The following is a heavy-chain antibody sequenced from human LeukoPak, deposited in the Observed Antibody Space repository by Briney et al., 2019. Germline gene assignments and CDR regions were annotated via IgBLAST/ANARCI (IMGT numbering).Heavy chain of an antibody. V-gene: IGHV4-39*07. CDR2: IYHSGST. Sequence: SETLSLTCTVSGGSISSSSYYWGWIRQPPGKGLEWIGEIYHSGSTNYNPSLKSRVTISVDKSKNQFSLKLSSVTAADTAVYYCARAGSMDYDSSGYFPDFDYWGQGTLVTVSS. D-gene: IGHD3-22*01. CDR3: ARAGSMDYDSSGYFPDFDY. CDR1: GGSISSSSYY. J-gene: IGHJ4*02.